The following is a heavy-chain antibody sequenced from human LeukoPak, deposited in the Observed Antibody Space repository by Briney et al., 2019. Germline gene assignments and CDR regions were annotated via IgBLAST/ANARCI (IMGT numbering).Heavy chain of an antibody. J-gene: IGHJ4*02. CDR1: GFIFSSYA. D-gene: IGHD5-12*01. Sequence: PGGSLRLSCAASGFIFSSYAMSWVRQPPGKWPEWVSSLTGSGGITYYADSVKGRFTISRDNSKNTLYLQMNSLRAEATAVYYCARVGAIVARLPHFDYWGQGTLVTVSS. CDR3: ARVGAIVARLPHFDY. CDR2: LTGSGGIT. V-gene: IGHV3-23*01.